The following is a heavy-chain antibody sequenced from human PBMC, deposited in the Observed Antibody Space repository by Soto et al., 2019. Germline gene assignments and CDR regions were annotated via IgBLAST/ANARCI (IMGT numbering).Heavy chain of an antibody. Sequence: GESLKISCKGSGYSFTTYWIVWVRQMPGEGLEWMGIIYPGDSDTRYSPSFQGQVTMSADKSISTVFLQWNNLKASDTAMYYCARLQVERRAEYGFDIWGQGTMVTVSS. CDR2: IYPGDSDT. D-gene: IGHD1-1*01. CDR3: ARLQVERRAEYGFDI. CDR1: GYSFTTYW. V-gene: IGHV5-51*01. J-gene: IGHJ3*02.